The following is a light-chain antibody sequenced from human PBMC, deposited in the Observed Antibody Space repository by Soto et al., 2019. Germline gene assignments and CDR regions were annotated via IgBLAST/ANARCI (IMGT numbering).Light chain of an antibody. CDR1: QSVGSS. Sequence: EIVMTQSPATLSVSPGERAALSCRASQSVGSSLAWYQQRPGQAPRLLIYDASTRATDIPARFSGSGSGTEFTHTISSLQSEDFAFYYCQQYNNWYTFGQGTRLEI. V-gene: IGKV3-15*01. CDR2: DAS. J-gene: IGKJ2*01. CDR3: QQYNNWYT.